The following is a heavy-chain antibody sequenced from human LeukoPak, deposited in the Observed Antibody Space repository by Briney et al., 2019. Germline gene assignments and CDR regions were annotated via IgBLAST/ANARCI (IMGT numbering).Heavy chain of an antibody. D-gene: IGHD3-9*01. CDR1: GGTFSSYA. Sequence: ASVKVSYKASGGTFSSYAISWVRQAPGQGLEWMGWISAYNGNTNYAQKLQGRVTMTTDTSTSTAYMELRSLRSDDTAVYYCARGGYFDWLFPLDIWGQGTMVTVSS. CDR3: ARGGYFDWLFPLDI. CDR2: ISAYNGNT. V-gene: IGHV1-18*01. J-gene: IGHJ3*02.